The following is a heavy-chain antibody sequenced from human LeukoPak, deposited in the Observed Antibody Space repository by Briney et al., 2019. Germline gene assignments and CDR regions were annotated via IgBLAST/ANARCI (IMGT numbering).Heavy chain of an antibody. CDR2: IYYSGST. D-gene: IGHD6-6*01. J-gene: IGHJ5*02. CDR3: ARGIAARPRWFDP. V-gene: IGHV4-59*01. Sequence: SETLSLTYTVSGGSISSYYWSWIRQPPGKGLEWIGYIYYSGSTNYNPSLKSRVTISVDTSKNQFSLKLSSVTAADTAVYYCARGIAARPRWFDPWGQGALVTVSS. CDR1: GGSISSYY.